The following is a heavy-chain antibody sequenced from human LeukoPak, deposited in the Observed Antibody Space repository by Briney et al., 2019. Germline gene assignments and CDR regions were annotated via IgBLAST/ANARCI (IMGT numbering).Heavy chain of an antibody. J-gene: IGHJ3*02. D-gene: IGHD2-8*02. Sequence: GGSLRLSCAASGFTFDDYAMHWVRQAPGKGLEWVSGISWNSGRTDYADSVKGRFTISRDNSKNTLYLQMNSLRAEDTAVYYCARVNSYWAFDIWGQGTMVTVSS. V-gene: IGHV3-9*01. CDR1: GFTFDDYA. CDR2: ISWNSGRT. CDR3: ARVNSYWAFDI.